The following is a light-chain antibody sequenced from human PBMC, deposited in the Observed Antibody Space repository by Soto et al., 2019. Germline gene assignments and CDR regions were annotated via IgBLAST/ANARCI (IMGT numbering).Light chain of an antibody. J-gene: IGKJ4*01. Sequence: EIVLTQSPGPLSLSPGARATLSCRASQSVSSSYLAWYQQKPGQAPRLLIYGASSRATGIPDRFSGSGSGTDFPLTISRLEPEDFAVYYCQQYDSSPLTFGGGAKVEIK. CDR1: QSVSSSY. V-gene: IGKV3-20*01. CDR3: QQYDSSPLT. CDR2: GAS.